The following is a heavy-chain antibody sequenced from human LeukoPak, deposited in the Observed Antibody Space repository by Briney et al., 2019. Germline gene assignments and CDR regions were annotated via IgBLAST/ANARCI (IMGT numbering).Heavy chain of an antibody. J-gene: IGHJ4*02. V-gene: IGHV5-10-1*01. CDR2: IDPSDSYT. Sequence: GESLKISCKGSGYSFTSYWISWVRQMPGKGLEWMGRIDPSDSYTNYSPSFQGHVTISADKSISTAYLQWSSLKASDTAMYYCARLRYYYDSSGYHFFDYWGQGTLVTVSS. CDR3: ARLRYYYDSSGYHFFDY. CDR1: GYSFTSYW. D-gene: IGHD3-22*01.